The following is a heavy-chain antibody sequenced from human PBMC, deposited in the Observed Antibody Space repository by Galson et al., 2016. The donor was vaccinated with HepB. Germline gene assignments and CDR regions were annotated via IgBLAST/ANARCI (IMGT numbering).Heavy chain of an antibody. J-gene: IGHJ6*02. CDR1: GFRFSSYA. D-gene: IGHD3-10*01. Sequence: SLRLSCAASGFRFSSYAVSWVHQAPGKGLEWVSGISGSGGRTYYADSVKGRFTISRDNSKNTVYLQMNSLRVEDTALYYCAKDGYFASGSALYGLDVWGQGTKGTVSS. CDR3: AKDGYFASGSALYGLDV. V-gene: IGHV3-23*01. CDR2: ISGSGGRT.